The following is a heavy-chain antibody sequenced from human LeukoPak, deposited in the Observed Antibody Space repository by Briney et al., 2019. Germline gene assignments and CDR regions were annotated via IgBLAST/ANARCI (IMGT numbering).Heavy chain of an antibody. CDR3: ARVKAYDFDY. D-gene: IGHD4-17*01. V-gene: IGHV5-51*01. J-gene: IGHJ4*02. CDR2: IYPGDSDT. Sequence: GESLKISCKDSAYSFTSYWIGWVRQMPGRGLGWMGIIYPGDSDTRYSPSFQGQVTISADKSISTAYLQWSSLKASDTAMYYCARVKAYDFDYWGQGTLVTVSS. CDR1: AYSFTSYW.